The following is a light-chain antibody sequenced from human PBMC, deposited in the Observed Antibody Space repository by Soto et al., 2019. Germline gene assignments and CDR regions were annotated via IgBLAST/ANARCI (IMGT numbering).Light chain of an antibody. CDR3: QQYNKLPPWT. CDR1: QNVGSN. V-gene: IGKV3-15*01. Sequence: EIVMTQSPATLSVSPGEGATLSCRASQNVGSNLAWYQQKPGQAPRLLIHGASTRATGIPARFSGSGSGTEFTLTISSLQSEDFAVYCCQQYNKLPPWTFGQGTKVDIK. CDR2: GAS. J-gene: IGKJ1*01.